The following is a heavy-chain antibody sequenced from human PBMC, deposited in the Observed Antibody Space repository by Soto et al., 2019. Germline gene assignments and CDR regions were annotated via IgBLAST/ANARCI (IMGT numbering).Heavy chain of an antibody. J-gene: IGHJ3*02. CDR2: IYYSGST. Sequence: PSETQSLTSTVSGGSIGSYYWSWIRQPPGKGLEWIGYIYYSGSTNYNPSLKSRVTISVDTSKNQFSLKLSSVTAADTAVYYCARGRITIFGVVTGDAFDIWGQGTMVTVSS. CDR3: ARGRITIFGVVTGDAFDI. V-gene: IGHV4-59*01. D-gene: IGHD3-3*01. CDR1: GGSIGSYY.